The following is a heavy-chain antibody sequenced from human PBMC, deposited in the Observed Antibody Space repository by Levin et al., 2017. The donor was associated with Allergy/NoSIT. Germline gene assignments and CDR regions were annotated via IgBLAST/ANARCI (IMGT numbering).Heavy chain of an antibody. V-gene: IGHV3-48*01. Sequence: ETLSLTCAASGFTISSYSMNWVRQAPGKGLEWVSYISSSSSARFYADTVKGRFTISRDNAKNSLFLQMNSLRAEDTAVYYCARGDAYCGGDSYSRGWFDPWGQGTLVTVSS. CDR1: GFTISSYS. J-gene: IGHJ5*02. D-gene: IGHD2-21*02. CDR2: ISSSSSAR. CDR3: ARGDAYCGGDSYSRGWFDP.